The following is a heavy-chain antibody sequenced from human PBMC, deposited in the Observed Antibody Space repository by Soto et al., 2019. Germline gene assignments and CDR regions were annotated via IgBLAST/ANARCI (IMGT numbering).Heavy chain of an antibody. CDR1: GLTFSDSA. CDR2: ISGSGGT. D-gene: IGHD3-10*01. Sequence: PGGSLRLSCAASGLTFSDSAIHWVRQASGKGLEWVAGISGSGGTFDANSVRGRFTISKDDSKNTLYLQMNSLRVEDTALYYCAKDRQGSGPDFDLWGRGTLVTVSS. J-gene: IGHJ2*01. V-gene: IGHV3-23*01. CDR3: AKDRQGSGPDFDL.